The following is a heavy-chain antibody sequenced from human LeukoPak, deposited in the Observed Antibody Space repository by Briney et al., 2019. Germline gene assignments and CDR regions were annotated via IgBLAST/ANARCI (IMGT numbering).Heavy chain of an antibody. Sequence: PSETLSLTCTVSGGSISSYYWSWIRQPPGKGLEWIGYIYYSGSTNYNPSLKSRVTISVDTSKNQFSLKLSSVTAADTAVYYCARDISGWLPNRYYYIDVWGKGTTVTVSS. CDR3: ARDISGWLPNRYYYIDV. D-gene: IGHD6-13*01. J-gene: IGHJ6*03. V-gene: IGHV4-59*01. CDR2: IYYSGST. CDR1: GGSISSYY.